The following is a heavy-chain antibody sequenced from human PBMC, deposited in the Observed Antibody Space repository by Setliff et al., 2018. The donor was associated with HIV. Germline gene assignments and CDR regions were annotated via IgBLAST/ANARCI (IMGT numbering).Heavy chain of an antibody. J-gene: IGHJ4*02. CDR3: ARGPQYNFWGGYLGL. Sequence: PGGSLRLSCGASGLTFSTSYMTWLRQAPGKGLEWVAGIRPDASNKYYVDSVKGRFTISRDNDKKSLYLQMNSLRAEDTAVYYCARGPQYNFWGGYLGLWGQGTLVTVSS. CDR1: GLTFSTSY. V-gene: IGHV3-7*01. D-gene: IGHD3-3*01. CDR2: IRPDASNK.